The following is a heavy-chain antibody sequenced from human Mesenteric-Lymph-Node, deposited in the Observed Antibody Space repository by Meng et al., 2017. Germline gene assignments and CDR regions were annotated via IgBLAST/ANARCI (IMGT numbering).Heavy chain of an antibody. Sequence: GESMKISCAASGFTFSSYGMHWVRQAPGKGLGWVAVIWYDGSNKYYADSVKGRFTISSDNSKTTLYLQMNSRRAEDTAVYYCTRDQPPDAFDIWGQGTMVTVSS. J-gene: IGHJ3*02. CDR3: TRDQPPDAFDI. CDR1: GFTFSSYG. V-gene: IGHV3-33*01. CDR2: IWYDGSNK.